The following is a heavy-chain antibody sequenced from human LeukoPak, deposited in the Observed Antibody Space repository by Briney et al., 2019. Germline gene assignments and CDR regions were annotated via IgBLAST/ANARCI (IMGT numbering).Heavy chain of an antibody. Sequence: GGSLRLSCAASGFTVSSNYMSWVRQAPGKGLEWVSVIYSGGSTYYADSVKGRFTISRDNSKNTLYLQMNSLRAEDTAVYYCAINLQGVKSAPYDYWGQGTLVTVSS. CDR2: IYSGGST. D-gene: IGHD3-10*01. J-gene: IGHJ4*02. V-gene: IGHV3-66*01. CDR1: GFTVSSNY. CDR3: AINLQGVKSAPYDY.